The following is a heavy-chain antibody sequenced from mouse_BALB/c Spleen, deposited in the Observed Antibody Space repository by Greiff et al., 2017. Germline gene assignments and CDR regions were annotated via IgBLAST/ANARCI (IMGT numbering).Heavy chain of an antibody. V-gene: IGHV1-15*01. CDR1: GYTFTDYE. CDR2: IDPETGGT. J-gene: IGHJ1*01. CDR3: TRDTTANFDL. Sequence: QVQLQQSGAELVRPGASVTLSCKASGYTFTDYEMHWVKQTPVHGLEWIGAIDPETGGTAYNQKFKGKATLTADKSSSTAYMELRSLTSEDSAVYYCTRDTTANFDLWGAGTTVTVSS. D-gene: IGHD1-2*01.